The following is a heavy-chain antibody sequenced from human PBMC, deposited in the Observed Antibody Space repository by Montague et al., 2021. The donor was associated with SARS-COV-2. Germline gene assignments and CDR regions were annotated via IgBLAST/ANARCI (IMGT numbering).Heavy chain of an antibody. CDR1: GGSVSSDNW. D-gene: IGHD3-16*01. J-gene: IGHJ5*02. CDR2: IYHSGTT. V-gene: IGHV4-4*02. CDR3: ALPLGGARFDP. Sequence: SETLSLTCSVSGGSVSSDNWWTWVRQPPGKGLEWIGDIYHSGTTNYSSSLKSRLTISLDKSKNQFSLKLMSVTAADTAVYYCALPLGGARFDPWGQGTLVIVSS.